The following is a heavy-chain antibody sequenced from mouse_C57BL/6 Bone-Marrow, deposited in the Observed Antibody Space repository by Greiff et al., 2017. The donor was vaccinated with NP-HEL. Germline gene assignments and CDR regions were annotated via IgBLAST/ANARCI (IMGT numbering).Heavy chain of an antibody. CDR1: GYTFTSYW. Sequence: VQLQQPGAELVKPGASVKLSCKASGYTFTSYWMHWVKQRPGQGLEWIGMIHPNSGSTNYNEKFKSKATLTVDKSSSTAYMQLSSLTSEDSAVYYCARKELRFYYFDDWGQGTTLTVSS. D-gene: IGHD1-1*01. CDR3: ARKELRFYYFDD. J-gene: IGHJ2*01. V-gene: IGHV1-64*01. CDR2: IHPNSGST.